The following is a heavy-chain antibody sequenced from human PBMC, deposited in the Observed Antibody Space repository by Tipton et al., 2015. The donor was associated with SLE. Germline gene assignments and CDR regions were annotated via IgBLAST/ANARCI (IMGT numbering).Heavy chain of an antibody. CDR1: GFPFSHFP. CDR2: VSCTSGTI. Sequence: SLRLSCAASGFPFSHFPMHWVRQTPGQGLEWVSYVSCTSGTIYYADSVKGRFTISRDNVQNSLFLHMNSLRVEDTAVYYCAVQRLVRGDAFHIWGLGTLGTVSS. V-gene: IGHV3-48*01. J-gene: IGHJ3*02. CDR3: AVQRLVRGDAFHI. D-gene: IGHD6-13*01.